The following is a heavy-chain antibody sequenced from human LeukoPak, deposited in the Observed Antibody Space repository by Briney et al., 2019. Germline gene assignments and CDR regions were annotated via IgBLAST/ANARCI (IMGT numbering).Heavy chain of an antibody. J-gene: IGHJ4*02. CDR1: GYTLTGYY. CDR2: INPNSGGT. CDR3: ATQGRYSSGRHGYFDY. V-gene: IGHV1-2*06. D-gene: IGHD6-19*01. Sequence: ASVKVSCKASGYTLTGYYMHWVRQAPGQGLEWMGRINPNSGGTNYAQKFQGRVTMTRDTSISTAYMELSRLRSDDTAVYYCATQGRYSSGRHGYFDYWGQGTLVTVSS.